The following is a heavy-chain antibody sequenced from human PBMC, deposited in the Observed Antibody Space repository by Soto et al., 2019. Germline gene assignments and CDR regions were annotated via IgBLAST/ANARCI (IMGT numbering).Heavy chain of an antibody. J-gene: IGHJ4*02. Sequence: GGSVKVSCQASGCNFTRYYMHWRRQAPGQGFESMGIINPSGGSTSYAQKFQGRVTMTRDTSTSTVYMELSSLRSEDTAVYYCARVWPGSSDSSGYYQPLFDYWGQGTLVTVSS. D-gene: IGHD3-22*01. V-gene: IGHV1-46*01. CDR2: INPSGGST. CDR3: ARVWPGSSDSSGYYQPLFDY. CDR1: GCNFTRYY.